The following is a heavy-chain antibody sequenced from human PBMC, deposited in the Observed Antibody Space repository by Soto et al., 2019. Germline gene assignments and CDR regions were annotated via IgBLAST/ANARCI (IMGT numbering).Heavy chain of an antibody. V-gene: IGHV4-59*01. Sequence: SETLSLTCSVSGGSISSYYWSWIRQPPGKGLEWIGYIYYSGSTNYNPSLKSRVTISVDTSKNQFSLKLSSVTAADTAVYYCARISYSSGWYVRGYFDYWGQGTLVTVSS. CDR1: GGSISSYY. CDR3: ARISYSSGWYVRGYFDY. D-gene: IGHD6-19*01. J-gene: IGHJ4*02. CDR2: IYYSGST.